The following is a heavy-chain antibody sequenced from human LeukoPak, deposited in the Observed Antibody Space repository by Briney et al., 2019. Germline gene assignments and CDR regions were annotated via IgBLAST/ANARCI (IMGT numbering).Heavy chain of an antibody. D-gene: IGHD3-22*01. V-gene: IGHV3-7*03. CDR1: GFPFSRYW. Sequence: GGSLRLSCAASGFPFSRYWMSWVRRVPRKGLEWVANIKQDGSEKYYVDSVKGRFTISRDNAKNSLFLQMNSLRAEDTAVYYCARDKGDYDTSGSLFVFGGQGTLVTVSS. J-gene: IGHJ4*02. CDR3: ARDKGDYDTSGSLFVF. CDR2: IKQDGSEK.